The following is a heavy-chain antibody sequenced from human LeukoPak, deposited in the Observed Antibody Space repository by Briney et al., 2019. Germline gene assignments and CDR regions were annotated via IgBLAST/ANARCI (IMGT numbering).Heavy chain of an antibody. Sequence: GGSLRLSCVASGFTFSNAWMSWVRQAPGKGLEWVGRIKSKTDGGTTDYAAPVKGRFTISRDDSKNTLYLQMNSLKTEDTAVYYCTTDHTVTYVITIYAFDIWGQGTMVTVSS. V-gene: IGHV3-15*01. CDR3: TTDHTVTYVITIYAFDI. D-gene: IGHD4-17*01. J-gene: IGHJ3*02. CDR1: GFTFSNAW. CDR2: IKSKTDGGTT.